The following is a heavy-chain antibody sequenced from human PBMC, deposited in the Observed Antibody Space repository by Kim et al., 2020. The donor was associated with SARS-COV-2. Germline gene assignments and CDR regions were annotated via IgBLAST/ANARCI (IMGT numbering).Heavy chain of an antibody. J-gene: IGHJ2*01. CDR1: GFTVSNKY. D-gene: IGHD6-19*01. Sequence: GGSLRLSCEASGFTVSNKYMSWIRQTPEKGLEYVSVIYGGGNTYYADSAQGRFTFSRDSSKNTLYLQMNSLTVEDTALYYCAKAHSHIGGWAEYFELWGRGTLVTVSS. CDR3: AKAHSHIGGWAEYFEL. V-gene: IGHV3-66*01. CDR2: IYGGGNT.